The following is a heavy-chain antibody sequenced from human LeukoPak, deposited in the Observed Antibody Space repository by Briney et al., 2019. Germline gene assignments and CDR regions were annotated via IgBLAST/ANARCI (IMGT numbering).Heavy chain of an antibody. CDR3: ARQPAYSSGWYSWFDP. D-gene: IGHD6-19*01. V-gene: IGHV4-59*08. Sequence: SETLSLTCTVSGGSISSYYWSWIRQPPGKGLEWIGYIYYSGSTNYNPSLKSRVTISVDTSKNQFSLKLSSVTAADTAVYYCARQPAYSSGWYSWFDPWGQGTLVTVSS. CDR2: IYYSGST. CDR1: GGSISSYY. J-gene: IGHJ5*02.